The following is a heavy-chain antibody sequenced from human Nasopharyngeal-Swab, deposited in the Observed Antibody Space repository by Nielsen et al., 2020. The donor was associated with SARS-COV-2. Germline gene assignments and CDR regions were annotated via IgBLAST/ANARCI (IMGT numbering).Heavy chain of an antibody. CDR1: GFTLHTYA. Sequence: GESPKISCASSGFTLHTYAMSWVRQAPGAGLEWVSAISDSGGRTYYADSVKGRFTISRDNSQNTLFLQMNSLRAEDTAVYYCAKSDDAVDIWGQGTMVTVSS. CDR3: AKSDDAVDI. CDR2: ISDSGGRT. V-gene: IGHV3-23*01. J-gene: IGHJ3*02.